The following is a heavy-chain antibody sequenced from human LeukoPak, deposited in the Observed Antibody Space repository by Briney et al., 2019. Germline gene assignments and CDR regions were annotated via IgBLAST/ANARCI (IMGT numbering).Heavy chain of an antibody. V-gene: IGHV1-18*04. CDR2: ISAYNGNT. J-gene: IGHJ4*02. D-gene: IGHD6-13*01. Sequence: ASVKVSCKASGYTFTSYGISWVRQAPGQGLEWMGWISAYNGNTNYAQKLQGRVTMTTDTSTSAAYMELRSLRSDDTAVYYCARDHAAGTSGDYWGQGTLVTVSS. CDR3: ARDHAAGTSGDY. CDR1: GYTFTSYG.